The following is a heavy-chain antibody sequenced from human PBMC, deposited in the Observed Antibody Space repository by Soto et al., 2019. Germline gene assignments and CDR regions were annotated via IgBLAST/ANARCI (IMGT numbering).Heavy chain of an antibody. J-gene: IGHJ6*02. CDR2: IIPILGIA. D-gene: IGHD2-2*01. Sequence: SVKVSCKASGGTFSIYTIIWVRQAPGQGLEWMGRIIPILGIANYAQKFQGRVTITADKSTSTAYMELSSLRSEDTAVYYCAREIVVVPAATPSYYYYGMDVWGQGTTVTVSS. CDR1: GGTFSIYT. V-gene: IGHV1-69*04. CDR3: AREIVVVPAATPSYYYYGMDV.